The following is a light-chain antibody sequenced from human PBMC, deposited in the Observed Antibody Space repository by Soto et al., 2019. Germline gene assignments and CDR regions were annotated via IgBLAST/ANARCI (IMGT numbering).Light chain of an antibody. CDR3: LQYGSSPYT. CDR1: QSVSSSY. Sequence: EIVLTQSPGTLSLSPGERATLSCRASQSVSSSYLAWYQQKPGQAPRLLIYGASSRATGIPDRFSGNGSGTDFTLTISRLEPEDFAVYYCLQYGSSPYTFGQGTKLEIK. CDR2: GAS. V-gene: IGKV3-20*01. J-gene: IGKJ2*01.